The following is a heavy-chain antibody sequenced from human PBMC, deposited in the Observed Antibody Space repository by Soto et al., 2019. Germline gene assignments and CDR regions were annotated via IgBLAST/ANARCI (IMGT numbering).Heavy chain of an antibody. Sequence: PGESLKISCKTSGYTFTNYWIGWVRQMPGKGLEWLGIIYGGDSRTVYSPSFQGQVTLSVDKSINTAYLHWSSLKASDSAIYFCARRRIYGSEHRPLDYWGQGALVTVSS. CDR3: ARRRIYGSEHRPLDY. J-gene: IGHJ4*02. CDR1: GYTFTNYW. D-gene: IGHD3-10*01. CDR2: IYGGDSRT. V-gene: IGHV5-51*01.